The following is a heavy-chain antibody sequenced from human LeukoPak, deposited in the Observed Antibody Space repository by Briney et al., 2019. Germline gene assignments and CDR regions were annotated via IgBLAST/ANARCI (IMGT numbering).Heavy chain of an antibody. J-gene: IGHJ4*02. CDR2: IDQGGSHG. D-gene: IGHD2-15*01. CDR1: GLTFSNSW. CDR3: ASTFPYCSAGSCAL. Sequence: PGGSLRLSCVASGLTFSNSWMTWVRQAPGKGLEWVGNIDQGGSHGNYVDSVKGRFTISRDNAKNSLNLQMDSLRAEDTAIYYCASTFPYCSAGSCALGGQGTLVTVSS. V-gene: IGHV3-7*01.